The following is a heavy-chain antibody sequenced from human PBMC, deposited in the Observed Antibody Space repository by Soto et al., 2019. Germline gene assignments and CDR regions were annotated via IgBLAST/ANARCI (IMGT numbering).Heavy chain of an antibody. CDR2: VFYNGST. J-gene: IGHJ5*02. Sequence: ETLSLTCTVSGGTISRHYWSWIRQPPGKGLEWIGYVFYNGSTTYNPSLKTRVTMSVDTAKNHFSLELTSVTAADTAVYYCAREWYGPWGQGILVTVSS. CDR1: GGTISRHY. V-gene: IGHV4-59*11. CDR3: AREWYGP.